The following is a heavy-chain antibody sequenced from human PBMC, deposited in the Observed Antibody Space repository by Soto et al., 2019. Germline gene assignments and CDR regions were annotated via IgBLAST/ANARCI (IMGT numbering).Heavy chain of an antibody. J-gene: IGHJ5*02. CDR2: INSDGSST. D-gene: IGHD2-2*02. CDR1: GFTFSSYW. Sequence: EVQLVESGGGLVQPGGSLRLSCAASGFTFSSYWMHWVRQAPGKGLVWVSRINSDGSSTSYADSVKGRFTISRDNAKDTLYMQMNGLRAEDTAVYYCARDRAIAYSGFDPWGQGALVTVSS. CDR3: ARDRAIAYSGFDP. V-gene: IGHV3-74*01.